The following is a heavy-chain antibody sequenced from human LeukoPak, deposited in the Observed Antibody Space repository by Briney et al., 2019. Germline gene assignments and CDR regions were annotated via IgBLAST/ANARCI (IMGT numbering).Heavy chain of an antibody. CDR1: GFTFSSYG. D-gene: IGHD3-9*01. J-gene: IGHJ4*02. V-gene: IGHV3-30*18. CDR2: ISYDGSNK. Sequence: PGGSLRLSCAASGFTFSSYGMHWVRQAPGKGLEWVAVISYDGSNKYYADSVKGRFTISRDNSKNTLYLQMNSLRAEDTAVYYCAKGPQVVRYFDWLLLDYWGQGTLVTVSS. CDR3: AKGPQVVRYFDWLLLDY.